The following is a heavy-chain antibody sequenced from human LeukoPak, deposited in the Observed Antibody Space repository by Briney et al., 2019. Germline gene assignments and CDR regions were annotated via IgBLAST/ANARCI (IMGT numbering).Heavy chain of an antibody. CDR3: ARDSLVGLLWGAFYWFDL. Sequence: GGSLRLSCAASGFTFSSYAMHWVRQAPGKGLEYVSAISSNGGSTYYANSVKGRFTISRDNSKNTLYLQMGSLRAEDMAVYYCARDSLVGLLWGAFYWFDLWGRGTLVTVSS. V-gene: IGHV3-64*01. CDR2: ISSNGGST. D-gene: IGHD2-8*02. CDR1: GFTFSSYA. J-gene: IGHJ2*01.